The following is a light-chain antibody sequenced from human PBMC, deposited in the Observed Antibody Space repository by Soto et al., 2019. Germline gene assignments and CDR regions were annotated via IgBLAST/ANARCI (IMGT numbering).Light chain of an antibody. CDR2: DAS. J-gene: IGKJ2*01. CDR3: QQYSIYPYT. Sequence: DIQMTQSPSTLSASVGDRVTITCRASQTISNWLAWYQQEPGKAPKLLIYDASSLRSGVPSRFSGSGFATDFTLTISSLQPDDFPTYYCQQYSIYPYTFGQGTKLEIK. CDR1: QTISNW. V-gene: IGKV1-5*01.